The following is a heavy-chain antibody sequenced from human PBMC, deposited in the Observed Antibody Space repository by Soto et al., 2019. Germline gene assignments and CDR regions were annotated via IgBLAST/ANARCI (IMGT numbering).Heavy chain of an antibody. CDR1: GGSFSGYY. Sequence: SETLSLTCAVYGGSFSGYYWSWIRQPPGKGLEWIGEINHSGSTNYNPSLKSRVTISVDTSKNQFSLKLSSVTAADTAVYYCARSLKNGSYRSASYYYFGMDVWGQGTTVTV. CDR2: INHSGST. V-gene: IGHV4-34*01. D-gene: IGHD1-26*01. J-gene: IGHJ6*02. CDR3: ARSLKNGSYRSASYYYFGMDV.